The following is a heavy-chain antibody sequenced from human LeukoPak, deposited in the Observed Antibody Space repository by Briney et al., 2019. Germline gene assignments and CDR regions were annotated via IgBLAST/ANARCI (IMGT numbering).Heavy chain of an antibody. J-gene: IGHJ4*02. CDR1: GFTFSSYA. Sequence: GGSLRLSCAASGFTFSSYAMSWVRQAPGKGLEWVSAISGSGGSTYYADSVKGRFTISRDNSKNTLYLQMNSLRAEDTAVYYCAKRGRTSCYRVKECIGHFDYWGQGTLVTVSS. CDR3: AKRGRTSCYRVKECIGHFDY. V-gene: IGHV3-23*01. CDR2: ISGSGGST. D-gene: IGHD2-2*02.